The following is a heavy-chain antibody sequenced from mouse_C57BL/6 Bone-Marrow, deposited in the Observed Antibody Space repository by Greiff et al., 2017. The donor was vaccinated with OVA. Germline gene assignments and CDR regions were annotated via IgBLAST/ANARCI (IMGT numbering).Heavy chain of an antibody. D-gene: IGHD2-14*01. CDR2: IDPNSGGT. Sequence: QVQLKQPGAELVKPGASVKLSCKASGYTFTSYWMHWVKQRPGRGLEWIGRIDPNSGGTKYNEKFKSKATLTVDKPSSTAYMQLSSLTSEDSAVDYCARSRCWGYDFDYWGQGTTLTVSS. CDR3: ARSRCWGYDFDY. V-gene: IGHV1-72*01. CDR1: GYTFTSYW. J-gene: IGHJ2*01.